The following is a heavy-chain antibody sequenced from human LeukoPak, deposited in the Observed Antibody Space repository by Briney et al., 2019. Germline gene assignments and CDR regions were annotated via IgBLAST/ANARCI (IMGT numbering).Heavy chain of an antibody. J-gene: IGHJ5*02. CDR3: ARRGEASGSSGRLNWFDP. D-gene: IGHD6-19*01. Sequence: KPSETLSLTCTVSGGSISSSSYYWGWIRQPPGKGLEWIGRIYYSGSTYYNPSLKSRVTISVDTSKNQFSLKLSSVTAADTAVYYCARRGEASGSSGRLNWFDPWGQGTLVTVFS. CDR2: IYYSGST. CDR1: GGSISSSSYY. V-gene: IGHV4-39*01.